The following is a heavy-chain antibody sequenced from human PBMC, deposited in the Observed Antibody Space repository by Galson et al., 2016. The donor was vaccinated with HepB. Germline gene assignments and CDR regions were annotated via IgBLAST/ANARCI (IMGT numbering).Heavy chain of an antibody. CDR2: ISNSGRTI. V-gene: IGHV3-11*01. CDR3: AKNLRKWLQSDFDF. J-gene: IGHJ4*02. D-gene: IGHD5-24*01. Sequence: SLRLSCAASGFTFSDYYMSWIRQAPGKGLEWVSYISNSGRTIYYTDSVKGRFTISRDNAKNSVYLQMNSLRAEDTAVYYCAKNLRKWLQSDFDFWGRGTLVSVSP. CDR1: GFTFSDYY.